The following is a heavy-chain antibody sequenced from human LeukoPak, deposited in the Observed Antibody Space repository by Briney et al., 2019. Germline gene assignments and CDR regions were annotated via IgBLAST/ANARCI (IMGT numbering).Heavy chain of an antibody. J-gene: IGHJ6*02. D-gene: IGHD3-22*01. CDR2: ISRSSSPI. CDR1: GFTFETYS. Sequence: GGSLRLSCAGSGFTFETYSMNWVRQAPGKGLEWVSYISRSSSPIYYADSVKGRFTISRDNAKNSLYLQMNSLRAEDTAVYYCARDSYSSGSYYHYYGMDVWGQGTTVTVSS. V-gene: IGHV3-48*04. CDR3: ARDSYSSGSYYHYYGMDV.